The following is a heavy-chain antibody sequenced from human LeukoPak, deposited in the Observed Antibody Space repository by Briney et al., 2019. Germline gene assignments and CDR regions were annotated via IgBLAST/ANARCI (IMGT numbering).Heavy chain of an antibody. CDR1: GFTFSSYS. D-gene: IGHD5-18*01. J-gene: IGHJ4*02. V-gene: IGHV3-21*01. CDR3: ARDQLWSYFDY. Sequence: GGSLGLSCAASGFTFSSYSMNWVRQAPGKGLEWVASISTSSSYIYYADSVKGRFTISRDNAKNSLYLQINSLRAEDTAVYYCARDQLWSYFDYWGQGTLVTVSS. CDR2: ISTSSSYI.